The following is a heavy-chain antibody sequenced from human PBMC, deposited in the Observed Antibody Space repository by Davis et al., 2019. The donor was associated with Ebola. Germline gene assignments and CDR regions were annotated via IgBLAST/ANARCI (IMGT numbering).Heavy chain of an antibody. Sequence: PGGSLRLSCAASGFTFSSYWMSWVRQAPGKGLEWVANIKQDGSEKYYVDSVKGRFTISRDNAKNSLYLQMNSLRAEDTAVYYCARDGPVVVPAATWFDPWGQGTLVTVSS. CDR1: GFTFSSYW. D-gene: IGHD2-2*01. CDR2: IKQDGSEK. V-gene: IGHV3-7*03. CDR3: ARDGPVVVPAATWFDP. J-gene: IGHJ5*02.